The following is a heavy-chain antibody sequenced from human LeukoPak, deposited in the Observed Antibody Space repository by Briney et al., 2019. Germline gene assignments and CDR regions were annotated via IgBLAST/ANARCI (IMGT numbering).Heavy chain of an antibody. V-gene: IGHV3-48*03. J-gene: IGHJ3*02. CDR3: ARRSSAWYALDI. D-gene: IGHD6-19*01. Sequence: GWSLRLSCEASGLLFSDHEVNWVRQPPGRGLEWISYISAGGSISYYGDSVKGRFTISRDNAKSSVYLEMTNLRVEDTALYYCARRSSAWYALDIWGQGTMVS. CDR1: GLLFSDHE. CDR2: ISAGGSIS.